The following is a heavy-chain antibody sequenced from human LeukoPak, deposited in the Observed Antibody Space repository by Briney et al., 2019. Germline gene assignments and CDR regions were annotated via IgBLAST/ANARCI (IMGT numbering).Heavy chain of an antibody. CDR3: ARDLRIAAAGNDAFDI. CDR1: GGTFSSYA. J-gene: IGHJ3*02. Sequence: SVTVSCKASGGTFSSYAISWVRQAPGQGLEWMEGIIPIFGTANYAQKFQGRVTITTDESTSTAYMELSSLRSEDTAVYYCARDLRIAAAGNDAFDIWGQGTMVTVSS. D-gene: IGHD6-13*01. CDR2: IIPIFGTA. V-gene: IGHV1-69*05.